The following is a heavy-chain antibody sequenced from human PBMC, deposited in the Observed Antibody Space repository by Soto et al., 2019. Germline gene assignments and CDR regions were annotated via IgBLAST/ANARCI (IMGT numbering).Heavy chain of an antibody. J-gene: IGHJ4*02. CDR1: GGSISSFY. V-gene: IGHV4-59*01. Sequence: SETLSLTCTVSGGSISSFYWSWIRQPPGKPLEWIGYIYNTGSTNYSPSLKSRVSISVDTSKNQFSLQLSTVTAADTAVYYCARSLAGYTYGLFGYWGQGTLVTVSS. CDR3: ARSLAGYTYGLFGY. CDR2: IYNTGST. D-gene: IGHD5-12*01.